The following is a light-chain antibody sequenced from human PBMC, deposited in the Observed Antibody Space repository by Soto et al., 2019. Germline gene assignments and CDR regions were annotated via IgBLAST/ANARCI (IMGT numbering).Light chain of an antibody. CDR3: QSYDSSLNGGV. CDR2: GNS. J-gene: IGLJ3*02. V-gene: IGLV1-40*01. Sequence: QSVLTQPPSVSGAPGQRVTISCTGSSSNIGAGYDVHWYQQLPGTAPKLLIYGNSNRPSGVPDRFSGSKSGTSASLAITGLQAEDEADDYCQSYDSSLNGGVFGGGTKLTVL. CDR1: SSNIGAGYD.